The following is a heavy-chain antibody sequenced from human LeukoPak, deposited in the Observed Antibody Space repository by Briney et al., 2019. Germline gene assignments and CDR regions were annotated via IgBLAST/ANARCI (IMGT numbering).Heavy chain of an antibody. Sequence: ASVKVSCKASGYTFTSYDINWVRQATGQGLEWMGWMNPNSGNTGYAQKFQGRVTMTSNTSISTAYMELSSLRSEDTAVYYCARWGCSSTSCYEYYYYYYMDVWGKGTTVTVSS. V-gene: IGHV1-8*01. CDR3: ARWGCSSTSCYEYYYYYYMDV. J-gene: IGHJ6*03. D-gene: IGHD2-2*01. CDR1: GYTFTSYD. CDR2: MNPNSGNT.